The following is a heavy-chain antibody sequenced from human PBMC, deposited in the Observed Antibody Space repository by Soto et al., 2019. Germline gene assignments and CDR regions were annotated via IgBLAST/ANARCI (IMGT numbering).Heavy chain of an antibody. D-gene: IGHD6-19*01. Sequence: QVQLQESGPGLVKPSQTLSLTCTVSGGSISSGGYYWSWIRQHPGKGLEWIGYIYYRGSTYYNPSLESRVTISADTSKNQFPLKLYSVTAADTAVYYCARAAAVALVDNWGQGTLVTVSS. CDR3: ARAAAVALVDN. CDR2: IYYRGST. J-gene: IGHJ4*02. CDR1: GGSISSGGYY. V-gene: IGHV4-31*03.